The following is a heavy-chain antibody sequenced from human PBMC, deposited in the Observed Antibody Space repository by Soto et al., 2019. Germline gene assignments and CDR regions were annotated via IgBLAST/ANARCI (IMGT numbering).Heavy chain of an antibody. V-gene: IGHV3-23*01. CDR3: AKGFNWYRRDWFDT. J-gene: IGHJ5*02. Sequence: SLRLSCSASLFTFSSDVMSLFRKTPGKGLEWVSTINRSGDTTYYADSVKGRFTISRDNSKNTVYLQMNSLTADDTAIYYCAKGFNWYRRDWFDTWGQGTLVTVSS. D-gene: IGHD1-1*01. CDR1: LFTFSSDV. CDR2: INRSGDTT.